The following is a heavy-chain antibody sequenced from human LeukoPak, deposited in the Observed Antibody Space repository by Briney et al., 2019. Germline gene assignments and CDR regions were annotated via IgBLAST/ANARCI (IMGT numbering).Heavy chain of an antibody. V-gene: IGHV3-7*03. CDR2: IRQDGGVK. J-gene: IGHJ4*02. CDR3: ARTVVVVVGASDYFDY. Sequence: GGSLRLSCAASGFTFSSYWMTWVRQAPGKGLEWVANIRQDGGVKYYMDSAKGRFTLSRDNAKSSLYLQMSSLRVEDTAMYFCARTVVVVVGASDYFDYWGQGTLVIVSS. D-gene: IGHD2-2*01. CDR1: GFTFSSYW.